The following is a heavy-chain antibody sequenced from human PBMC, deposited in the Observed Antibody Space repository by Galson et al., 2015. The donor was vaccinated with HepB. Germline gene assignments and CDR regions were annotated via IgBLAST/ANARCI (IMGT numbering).Heavy chain of an antibody. CDR1: GFTFSGSA. D-gene: IGHD6-19*01. V-gene: IGHV3-73*01. CDR2: IRSKTTNYAT. CDR3: TRLGDFSGYSSR. J-gene: IGHJ4*02. Sequence: LRLSCAASGFTFSGSAIHWVRQASGKGPEWVGRIRSKTTNYATSYVPSLNGRFTISRDDSKNMAYLHIKSLKTEDTAVYYCTRLGDFSGYSSRWGQGTLVTVSA.